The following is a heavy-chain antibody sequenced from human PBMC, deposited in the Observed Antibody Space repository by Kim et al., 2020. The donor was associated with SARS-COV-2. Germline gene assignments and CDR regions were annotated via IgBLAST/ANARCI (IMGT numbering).Heavy chain of an antibody. Sequence: TPSLKSRVTISVDTSKNQFSLKLSSVTAADTAVYYCARRPYGDYDGWFDPWGQGTLVTVSS. V-gene: IGHV4-39*01. CDR3: ARRPYGDYDGWFDP. D-gene: IGHD4-17*01. J-gene: IGHJ5*02.